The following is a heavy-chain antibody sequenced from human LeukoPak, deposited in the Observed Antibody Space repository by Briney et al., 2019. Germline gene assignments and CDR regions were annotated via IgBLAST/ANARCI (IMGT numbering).Heavy chain of an antibody. CDR2: IYNSGST. D-gene: IGHD6-13*01. J-gene: IGHJ5*02. V-gene: IGHV4-39*07. CDR1: GGSISSSSYY. CDR3: ASYSSSWYWERGLWFDP. Sequence: SETLSLTCTVSGGSISSSSYYWGWIRQPPGKGLEWIGSIYNSGSTYYNPSLKSRVTISVDTSKNQFSLKLSSVTAADTAVYYCASYSSSWYWERGLWFDPWGQGTLVTVSS.